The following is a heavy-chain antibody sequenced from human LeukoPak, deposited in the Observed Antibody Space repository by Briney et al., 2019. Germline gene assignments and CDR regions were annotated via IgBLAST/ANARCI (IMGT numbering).Heavy chain of an antibody. D-gene: IGHD1-14*01. CDR1: GFTFSSYG. Sequence: GGSLRLSCAASGFTFSSYGMHWVRQAPGKGLEWVAFIRYDGSNKYYADSVKGRFTISRDNSKNTLYLQMSSLRAEDTAVYYCAKYGGHNGRYHFDYWGQGTLVTVSS. V-gene: IGHV3-30*02. CDR2: IRYDGSNK. J-gene: IGHJ4*02. CDR3: AKYGGHNGRYHFDY.